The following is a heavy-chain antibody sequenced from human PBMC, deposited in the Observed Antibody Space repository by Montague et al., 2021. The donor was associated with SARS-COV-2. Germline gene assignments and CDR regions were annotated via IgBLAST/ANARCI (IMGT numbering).Heavy chain of an antibody. CDR1: GFSLSTSGVG. CDR3: AHRRLHTGSFDX. J-gene: IGHJ4*02. CDR2: IYWDDDK. D-gene: IGHD1-26*01. Sequence: PALVKPTQTLTLTCTFSGFSLSTSGVGVGWIRQPPGKALEWLALIYWDDDKRYSPSLKSGLTITKDTSKNQVVLTVTNMDPVDTATYYCAHRRLHTGSFDXWGQGALVTVSS. V-gene: IGHV2-5*02.